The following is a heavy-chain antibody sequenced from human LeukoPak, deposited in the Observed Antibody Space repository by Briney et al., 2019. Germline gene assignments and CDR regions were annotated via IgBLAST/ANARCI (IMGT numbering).Heavy chain of an antibody. CDR1: GGSISSGGYY. CDR2: IYYSGST. CDR3: ARDEGGYSSSRYSDY. J-gene: IGHJ4*02. Sequence: PSQTLSLTCTVSGGSISSGGYYWSWLRQHPGKGLEWIGYIYYSGSTYYNPSLKSRVTISVDTSKNQFSLKLSSVTAADTAVYYCARDEGGYSSSRYSDYWGQGTLVTVSS. D-gene: IGHD6-6*01. V-gene: IGHV4-31*03.